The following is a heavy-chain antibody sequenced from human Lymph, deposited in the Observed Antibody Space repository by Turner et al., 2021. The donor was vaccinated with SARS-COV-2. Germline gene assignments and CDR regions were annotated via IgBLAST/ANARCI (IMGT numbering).Heavy chain of an antibody. CDR3: ARREWGGSLGHIDY. Sequence: EVQLVQAGAEVKQPGVSLKISCRPSGYSFTTYWIGWVRQMPGKGLEWMGIICPGDSDTRYSPSFQGQVTISADKSISTAYLQWSGLKASDTAMYYCARREWGGSLGHIDYWGQGTLVTVSS. CDR1: GYSFTTYW. CDR2: ICPGDSDT. D-gene: IGHD3-3*01. J-gene: IGHJ4*02. V-gene: IGHV5-51*01.